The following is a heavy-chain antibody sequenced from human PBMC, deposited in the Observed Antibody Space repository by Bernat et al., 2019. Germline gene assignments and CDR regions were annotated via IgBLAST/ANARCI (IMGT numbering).Heavy chain of an antibody. CDR3: AGERGIIVRGVPYNWFDP. Sequence: DVQLVESGGVSVQPGESLRLSCAASGFSFSIHGMSWLRQAPGKGLEWVSSIGASGSGTYYADSLKGRFTISRDNSKNTLYLQMNSLRAEDTAVYYCAGERGIIVRGVPYNWFDPWGQGTLVTVSS. D-gene: IGHD3-10*01. V-gene: IGHV3-23*04. CDR1: GFSFSIHG. CDR2: IGASGSGT. J-gene: IGHJ5*02.